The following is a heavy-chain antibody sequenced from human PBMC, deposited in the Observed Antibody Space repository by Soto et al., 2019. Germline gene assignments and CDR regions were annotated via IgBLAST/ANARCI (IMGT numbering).Heavy chain of an antibody. CDR3: ARDRSTSDY. J-gene: IGHJ4*02. CDR1: GYTFTNYV. D-gene: IGHD2-2*01. Sequence: ASAKVSCKASGYTFTNYVLSWVRQAPGQGLEWMGWISVYNGKTDYAQKFQDRVTMATDTSTNTVYMELKSLTSDDTAVYSCARDRSTSDYWGQGTQVTVSS. CDR2: ISVYNGKT. V-gene: IGHV1-18*01.